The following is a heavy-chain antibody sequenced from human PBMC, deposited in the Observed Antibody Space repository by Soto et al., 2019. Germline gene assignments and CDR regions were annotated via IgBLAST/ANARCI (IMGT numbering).Heavy chain of an antibody. V-gene: IGHV4-4*02. Sequence: QVQLQESGPGLVKASGTLSLTCAVSGASMDSSNWWSWVRQAPGKGLEWIGEIYHSGNTRYNPSLKSRVTILIDKSKNQFSLNVISVTAADTAVYYCARDARGDSSENTRFDPWGQGTLVTVSS. CDR1: GASMDSSNW. D-gene: IGHD3-10*01. CDR3: ARDARGDSSENTRFDP. CDR2: IYHSGNT. J-gene: IGHJ5*02.